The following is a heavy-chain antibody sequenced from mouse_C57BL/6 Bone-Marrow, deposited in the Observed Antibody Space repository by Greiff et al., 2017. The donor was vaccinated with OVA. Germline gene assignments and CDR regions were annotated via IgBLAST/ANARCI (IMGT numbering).Heavy chain of an antibody. CDR3: ARVYDGYYSDY. Sequence: VQLQQSGAELVKPGASVKLSCKASGYTFTSYWMHWVKQRPGQGLEWIGMIHPNSGSTNYNEKCKSKATLTVDKSSSTAYMQLSSLTSEDSAVYYCARVYDGYYSDYWGQDTTLTVSS. J-gene: IGHJ2*01. CDR2: IHPNSGST. D-gene: IGHD2-3*01. CDR1: GYTFTSYW. V-gene: IGHV1-64*01.